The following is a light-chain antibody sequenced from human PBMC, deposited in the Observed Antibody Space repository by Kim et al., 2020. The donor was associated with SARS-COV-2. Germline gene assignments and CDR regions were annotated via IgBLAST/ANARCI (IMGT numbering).Light chain of an antibody. Sequence: SALTQPPSASGTPGQRVTISCSGSSSNIGSNTVNWYQQLPGTAPKLLIYSDYQRASGVPDRFSGSRSGTSASLAISGLLSEDEADYYCAVWDESLRGRLFGTGTKVTVL. J-gene: IGLJ1*01. CDR2: SDY. CDR1: SSNIGSNT. V-gene: IGLV1-44*01. CDR3: AVWDESLRGRL.